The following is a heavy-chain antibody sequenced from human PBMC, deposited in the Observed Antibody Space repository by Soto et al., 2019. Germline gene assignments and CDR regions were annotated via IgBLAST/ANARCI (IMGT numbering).Heavy chain of an antibody. V-gene: IGHV1-69*01. Sequence: QVQLVQSGAEVKKPGSSVKVSCKASGGTFSSYAISWVRQAPGQGLEWMGGIIPIFGTANYAQKFQGRVTITADESTSIAYMEQSCLRSVDTAVYYCRITMVRGVIDYYGMDVCVHGTTVTVSS. CDR2: IIPIFGTA. J-gene: IGHJ6*02. CDR1: GGTFSSYA. CDR3: RITMVRGVIDYYGMDV. D-gene: IGHD3-10*01.